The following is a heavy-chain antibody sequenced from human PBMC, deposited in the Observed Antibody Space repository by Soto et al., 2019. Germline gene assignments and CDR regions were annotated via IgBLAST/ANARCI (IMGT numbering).Heavy chain of an antibody. CDR3: PKNSRGKGDNAGNWLDP. J-gene: IGHJ5*02. CDR2: ISFNGSSK. V-gene: IGHV3-30*18. Sequence: PGGSLRLSCEASGFIFAHFGMHWVRQAPGKGLEWLGLISFNGSSKYYADSVKGRLILSRDNSRNTLYLQMTSLSADDTAVDYCPKNSRGKGDNAGNWLDPWGQGTLVTVSS. CDR1: GFIFAHFG. D-gene: IGHD4-4*01.